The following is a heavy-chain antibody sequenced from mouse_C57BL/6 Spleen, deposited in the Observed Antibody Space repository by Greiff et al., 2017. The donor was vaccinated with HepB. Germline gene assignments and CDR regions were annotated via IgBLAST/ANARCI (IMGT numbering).Heavy chain of an antibody. D-gene: IGHD2-4*01. J-gene: IGHJ2*01. CDR3: ARGGYDYENGFDY. V-gene: IGHV1-52*01. CDR2: IDPSDSET. CDR1: GYTFTSYW. Sequence: QVQLQQSGAELVRPGSSVKLSCKASGYTFTSYWMHWVKQRPIQGLEWIGNIDPSDSETHYNQKFKDKATLTVDKSSSTAYMQLSSLTSEDSAVYYCARGGYDYENGFDYWGQGTTLTVSS.